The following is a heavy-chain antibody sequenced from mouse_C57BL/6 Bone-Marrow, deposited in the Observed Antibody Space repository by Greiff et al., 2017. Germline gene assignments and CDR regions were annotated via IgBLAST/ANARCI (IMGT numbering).Heavy chain of an antibody. CDR1: GFTFSNYW. D-gene: IGHD1-1*01. J-gene: IGHJ2*01. V-gene: IGHV6-3*01. Sequence: EVKVEESGGGLVQPGGSMKLSCVASGFTFSNYWMNWVRQSPEKGLEWVAQIRLKSDNYATHYAESVKGRFTISRDDSKSSVYLQMNNLRAEDTGIYYCTGPFLYAHYFDYWGQGTTLTVSS. CDR2: IRLKSDNYAT. CDR3: TGPFLYAHYFDY.